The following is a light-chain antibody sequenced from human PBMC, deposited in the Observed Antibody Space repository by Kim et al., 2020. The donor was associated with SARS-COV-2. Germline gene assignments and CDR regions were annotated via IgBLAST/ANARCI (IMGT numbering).Light chain of an antibody. Sequence: DIQMTRSPSTLSASVGDRVTITCRASQSIDSWLAWYQQRPGKAPKLLIYDASSLESGVPSRFSGSGSGTEFTLTNSSLQPDDFATYYCQQYRDYPLTFGGGAKVEIK. J-gene: IGKJ4*01. CDR2: DAS. CDR1: QSIDSW. V-gene: IGKV1-5*01. CDR3: QQYRDYPLT.